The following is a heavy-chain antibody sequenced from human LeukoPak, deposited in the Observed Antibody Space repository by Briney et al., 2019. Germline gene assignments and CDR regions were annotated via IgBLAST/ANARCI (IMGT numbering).Heavy chain of an antibody. D-gene: IGHD6-25*01. V-gene: IGHV3-74*01. J-gene: IGHJ6*02. CDR3: ARDRWVAADFHYYYAMDV. Sequence: GGSLRLSCAASGFTFSSHWMHWVRQPPGKGLVWVSRINGDGGGTNYADSVKGRFTISRDNAKNTLYLQVNSLRVEDTAIYYCARDRWVAADFHYYYAMDVWGQGTTVTVSS. CDR1: GFTFSSHW. CDR2: INGDGGGT.